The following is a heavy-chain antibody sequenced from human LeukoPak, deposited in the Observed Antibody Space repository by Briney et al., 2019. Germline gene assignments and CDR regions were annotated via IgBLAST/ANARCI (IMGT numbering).Heavy chain of an antibody. D-gene: IGHD1-26*01. CDR2: ISGSGGRT. CDR3: AKRRELSTFNDY. Sequence: GGSLRLSCAASGFTFSSYAMSWVRQAPGKGLEWVSAISGSGGRTYYADSVKGRFTLSRDNSKNTLYLQMNSRRAEDTAVYYCAKRRELSTFNDYWGQGTLVTVSS. J-gene: IGHJ4*02. V-gene: IGHV3-23*01. CDR1: GFTFSSYA.